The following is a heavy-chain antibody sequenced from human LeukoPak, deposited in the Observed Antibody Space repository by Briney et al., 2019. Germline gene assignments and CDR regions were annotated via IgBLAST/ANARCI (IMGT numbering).Heavy chain of an antibody. J-gene: IGHJ4*02. CDR3: ARDGVGADGIDY. D-gene: IGHD1-26*01. CDR2: ISSSGSTI. V-gene: IGHV3-48*03. CDR1: GFTFSSYE. Sequence: PGGSLRLSCAASGFTFSSYEMNWVRQAPGKGLEWVSYISSSGSTIYYADSVRGRFTISRDNAENSLYLQMNSLRVEDTAVYYCARDGVGADGIDYWGQGTLVTVSS.